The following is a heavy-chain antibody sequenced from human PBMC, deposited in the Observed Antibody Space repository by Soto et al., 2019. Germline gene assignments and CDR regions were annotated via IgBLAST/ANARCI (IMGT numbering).Heavy chain of an antibody. J-gene: IGHJ4*02. V-gene: IGHV4-39*01. CDR1: GGSISSSSYY. Sequence: QLQLQESGPGLVKPSETLSLTCTVSGGSISSSSYYWGWIRQPPGKGLEWFGNIYYSGSTYYNPSLKNRGPTSVHTSKNQFSLKLSSATAAYTAVYYCARLEGGSGYWGQGTLVTVSS. CDR2: IYYSGST. D-gene: IGHD3-16*01. CDR3: ARLEGGSGY.